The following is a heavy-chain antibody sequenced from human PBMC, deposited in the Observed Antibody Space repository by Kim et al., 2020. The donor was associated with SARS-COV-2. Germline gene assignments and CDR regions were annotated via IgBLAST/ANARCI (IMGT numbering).Heavy chain of an antibody. Sequence: GGSLRLSCAASGFTFGDYAMHWVRQAPGKGLEWVSGISWNSGSIGYADSVKGRFTISRDNAKNSLYLQMNSLRAEDTALYYCAKDFFSSSLAGYFDYWGQGTLVTVSS. CDR1: GFTFGDYA. CDR3: AKDFFSSSLAGYFDY. V-gene: IGHV3-9*01. D-gene: IGHD6-6*01. J-gene: IGHJ4*02. CDR2: ISWNSGSI.